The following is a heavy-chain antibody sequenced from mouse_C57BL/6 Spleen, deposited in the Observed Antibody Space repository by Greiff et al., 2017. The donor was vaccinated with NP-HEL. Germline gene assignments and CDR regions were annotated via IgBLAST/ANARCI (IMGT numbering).Heavy chain of an antibody. J-gene: IGHJ4*01. CDR2: IDPSDSYT. V-gene: IGHV1-69*01. CDR1: GYTFTSYW. Sequence: QVQLQQPGAELVMPGASVKLSCKASGYTFTSYWMHWVKQRPGQGLEWIGEIDPSDSYTNYNQKFKGKSTLTVDKSSSTAYMQLSSLTSEDSAVYYCARKEAIVYYAMDYWGQGTSVTVSS. CDR3: ARKEAIVYYAMDY.